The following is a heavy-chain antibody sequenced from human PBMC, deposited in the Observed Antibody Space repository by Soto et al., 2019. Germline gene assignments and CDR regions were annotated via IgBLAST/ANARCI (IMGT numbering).Heavy chain of an antibody. CDR3: AKDKDLVATPDCFDY. CDR1: GFTFSIYA. D-gene: IGHD5-12*01. CDR2: ISGSGGST. V-gene: IGHV3-23*01. Sequence: GSLRLSCAASGFTFSIYAMSWVRQAPGKGLEWVSAISGSGGSTYYADSVKGRFTISRDNSKNTLYLQMNSLRAEDTAVYYCAKDKDLVATPDCFDYWGQGTLVTVSS. J-gene: IGHJ4*02.